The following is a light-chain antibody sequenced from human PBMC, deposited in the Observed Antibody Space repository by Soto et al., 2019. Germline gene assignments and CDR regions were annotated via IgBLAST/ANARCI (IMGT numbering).Light chain of an antibody. J-gene: IGLJ3*02. Sequence: QSALTQPASVSGSPGQSITISCTGTSSDLGDYNSVSWYQHHPDKAPKLMIYNVNYRPSGVSNRFSGYKSGNTASLTISGLQAEDEAEYYCSSYTSSDTWVFGGGTKVTVL. V-gene: IGLV2-14*03. CDR1: SSDLGDYNS. CDR2: NVN. CDR3: SSYTSSDTWV.